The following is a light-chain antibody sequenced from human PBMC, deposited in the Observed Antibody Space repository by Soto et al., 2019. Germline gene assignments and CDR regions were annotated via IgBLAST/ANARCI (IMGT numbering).Light chain of an antibody. J-gene: IGKJ5*01. CDR2: TVS. CDR1: QDISTW. Sequence: IVVTQKPSSVSACVRDRVTITGLASQDISTWLAWYQQKPGKAPKSLIYTVSTLQSGVPSRFSGSGSGTEFSLTISSLQPEDFATYYCQQYYSYPITSAQGTRPEIK. CDR3: QQYYSYPIT. V-gene: IGKV1D-16*01.